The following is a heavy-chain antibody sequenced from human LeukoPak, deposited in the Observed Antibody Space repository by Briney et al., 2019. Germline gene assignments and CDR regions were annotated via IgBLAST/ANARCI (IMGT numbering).Heavy chain of an antibody. D-gene: IGHD2-21*02. CDR1: GFIFSTYG. Sequence: PGRSLRLSCAASGFIFSTYGMHWVRQAPGKGLEWAAVISYGGSKKYYADSVKGRFTISRDNSKNTLYLQMNSLRPEDTGVFYCAKDLDAYCGADCSLGSWGQGTLVTISS. J-gene: IGHJ4*02. V-gene: IGHV3-30*18. CDR2: ISYGGSKK. CDR3: AKDLDAYCGADCSLGS.